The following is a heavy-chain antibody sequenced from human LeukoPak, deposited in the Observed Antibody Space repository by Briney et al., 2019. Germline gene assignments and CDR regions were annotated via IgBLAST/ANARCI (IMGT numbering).Heavy chain of an antibody. D-gene: IGHD1-26*01. V-gene: IGHV1-69*01. Sequence: AASVKVSCKASGGTFSSNTISWVRQAPGQGLEWMGGIIPIFGTANYAQKFQGRVTITADESTSTAYMELSSLRSEDTAVYYCAREAALCSGSYYLLDYWGQGTLVTVSS. CDR2: IIPIFGTA. CDR1: GGTFSSNT. J-gene: IGHJ4*02. CDR3: AREAALCSGSYYLLDY.